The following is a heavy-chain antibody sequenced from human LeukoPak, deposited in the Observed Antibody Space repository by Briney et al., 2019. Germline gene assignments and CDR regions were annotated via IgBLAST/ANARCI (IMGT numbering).Heavy chain of an antibody. CDR2: ISSSGSTI. J-gene: IGHJ6*03. CDR1: GFTSSSYG. Sequence: GGSLRLSCVVSGFTSSSYGMSWVRQAPGKGLEWVSYISSSGSTIYYADSVKGRFTISRDNAKNSLYLQMNSLRAEDTAVYYCARDSAYYDILTGYYYYYYMDVWGKGTTVTISS. CDR3: ARDSAYYDILTGYYYYYYMDV. V-gene: IGHV3-48*04. D-gene: IGHD3-9*01.